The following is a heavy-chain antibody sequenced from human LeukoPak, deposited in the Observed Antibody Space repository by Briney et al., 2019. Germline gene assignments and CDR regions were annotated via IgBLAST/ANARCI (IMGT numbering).Heavy chain of an antibody. J-gene: IGHJ2*01. CDR3: ASLIQNVYYGSEGAGYFDL. Sequence: GASVKVSCKASGYSFIGYYIHWVRQAPGQGLEWMGWMNPNSGKTGYAQRFQGRVTMTRNTSITTAYMELSSLRSEDTAMYYCASLIQNVYYGSEGAGYFDLWGRGTLVTVSS. CDR1: GYSFIGYY. CDR2: MNPNSGKT. D-gene: IGHD3-10*01. V-gene: IGHV1-8*02.